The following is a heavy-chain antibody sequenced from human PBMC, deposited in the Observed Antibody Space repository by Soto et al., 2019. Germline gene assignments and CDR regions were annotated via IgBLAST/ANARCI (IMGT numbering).Heavy chain of an antibody. Sequence: SVQVSFKASGYTFTSSDIHWVRQASVQGLEWMGGMIPIIGNADYAQKFQGRVTITADKSTSTAYMELSSLRSEDTAVYYCARRVVDYSDTSGYCTFDYWGQGTLVTVS. D-gene: IGHD3-22*01. CDR2: MIPIIGNA. J-gene: IGHJ4*02. CDR3: ARRVVDYSDTSGYCTFDY. CDR1: GYTFTSSD. V-gene: IGHV1-69*10.